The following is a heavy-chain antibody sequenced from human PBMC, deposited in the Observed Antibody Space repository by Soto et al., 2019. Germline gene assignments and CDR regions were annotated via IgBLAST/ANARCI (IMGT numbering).Heavy chain of an antibody. D-gene: IGHD5-12*01. J-gene: IGHJ4*02. V-gene: IGHV1-69*06. CDR3: AGADGYKSEG. CDR1: GGTFSSYA. Sequence: QVQLVQSGAEVKKPGSSVKVSCKASGGTFSSYAISWVRQAPGQGLAWMGGIIPIFGTANYAQKFQGRVTITVDKSMGTAYMGLISLRSEDTAVYYCAGADGYKSEGWGQGTLVTVSS. CDR2: IIPIFGTA.